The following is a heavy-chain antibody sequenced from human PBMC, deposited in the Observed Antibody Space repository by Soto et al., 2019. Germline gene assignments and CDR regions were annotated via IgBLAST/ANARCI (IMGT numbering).Heavy chain of an antibody. J-gene: IGHJ3*02. CDR3: ARGDTPMITGMDSFDI. CDR2: IKQDGTEK. CDR1: GFTFSRYW. Sequence: GGSLRLCCAASGFTFSRYWVNVVRQAPGKGLEWVANIKQDGTEKNYVESVKGRFTISRDNARNSLYLQMDSLRAEDTAVYFCARGDTPMITGMDSFDIWGQGTMVTVSS. V-gene: IGHV3-7*01. D-gene: IGHD5-18*01.